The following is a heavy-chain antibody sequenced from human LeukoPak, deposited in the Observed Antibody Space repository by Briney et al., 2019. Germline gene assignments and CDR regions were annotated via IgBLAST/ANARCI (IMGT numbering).Heavy chain of an antibody. Sequence: SETVSLTCTVSGDSISSGSYFWGWIRQPPGKSLEWIGNIYYSGSTYYNPSLKSRVTISLDTSKSQFYLKLNSVTAADTAVYYCARHYGPWGQGTLVTVSS. CDR2: IYYSGST. CDR3: ARHYGP. J-gene: IGHJ4*02. V-gene: IGHV4-39*01. CDR1: GDSISSGSYF. D-gene: IGHD3-10*01.